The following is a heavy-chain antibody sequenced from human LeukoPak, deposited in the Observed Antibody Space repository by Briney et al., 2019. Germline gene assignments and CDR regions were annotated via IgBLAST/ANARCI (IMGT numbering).Heavy chain of an antibody. CDR2: TNRKADGGTI. V-gene: IGHV3-15*01. J-gene: IGHJ4*02. Sequence: PGGSLRLSCAASGVTFSDVWMSWVRQAPGKGLEWVGRTNRKADGGTIDYAAPVKGRFIISRDDSKSILDLQMSSLKTDDTAVYYCATGGHYYGSWGQGTLVTVSP. CDR1: GVTFSDVW. D-gene: IGHD3-10*01. CDR3: ATGGHYYGS.